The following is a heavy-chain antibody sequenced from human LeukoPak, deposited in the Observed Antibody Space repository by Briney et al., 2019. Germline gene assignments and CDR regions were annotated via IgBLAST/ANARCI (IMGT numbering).Heavy chain of an antibody. CDR3: AKDLRGGGRFFDY. Sequence: GGSLRLSCAASGFTFSTYGMHWVPQAPGKGLEWVAFIRYDGSDKFYADSVKGRFTLSRDNSKNTLYLQMNSLRAEDTAVYYCAKDLRGGGRFFDYWGQGTLVTVSS. D-gene: IGHD3-16*01. V-gene: IGHV3-30*02. CDR1: GFTFSTYG. J-gene: IGHJ4*02. CDR2: IRYDGSDK.